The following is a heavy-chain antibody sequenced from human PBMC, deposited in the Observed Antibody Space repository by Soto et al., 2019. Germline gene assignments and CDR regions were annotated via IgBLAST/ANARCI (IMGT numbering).Heavy chain of an antibody. J-gene: IGHJ4*02. CDR1: AFSLSPYW. CDR2: LRSDGFGA. V-gene: IGHV3-74*03. Sequence: GSMRLSCAASAFSLSPYWMHWVRQVPGRGLEWVARLRSDGFGAAYADSVKCRLFISRDIARHPLPLQINSLRADDTGVYYCTRDWGGPDYWGRGTSGTVSS. CDR3: TRDWGGPDY. D-gene: IGHD3-16*01.